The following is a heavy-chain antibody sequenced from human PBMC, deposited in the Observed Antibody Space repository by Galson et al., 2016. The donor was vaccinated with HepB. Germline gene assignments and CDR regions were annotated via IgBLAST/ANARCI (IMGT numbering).Heavy chain of an antibody. CDR3: VRDHYDRSGYPYNWFDP. CDR1: GYTFTNYA. D-gene: IGHD3-22*01. J-gene: IGHJ5*02. V-gene: IGHV1-3*01. CDR2: INAGNGNT. Sequence: SVKVSCKASGYTFTNYAMHWVRQAPGKRLEWMGWINAGNGNTKYSQKFQGRVTITRDTSASTAYMELSSLRSEDTAVYYCVRDHYDRSGYPYNWFDPWGQGTLVTVSS.